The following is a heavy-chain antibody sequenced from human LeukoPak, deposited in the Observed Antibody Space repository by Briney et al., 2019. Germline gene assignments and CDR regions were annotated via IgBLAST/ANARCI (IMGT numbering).Heavy chain of an antibody. CDR2: ISDTGGRT. V-gene: IGHV3-23*01. CDR3: AKGGQDFAFWRFDL. D-gene: IGHD3-3*01. CDR1: GFTFSGSA. Sequence: GGSLRLSCAASGFTFSGSAGSWVRHSPGEGLKWVSSISDTGGRTYYAYSVKGRFTITRDNSRNKVNLQIHRLRAGDTARYYCAKGGQDFAFWRFDLWGQGLLVIVSS. J-gene: IGHJ5*02.